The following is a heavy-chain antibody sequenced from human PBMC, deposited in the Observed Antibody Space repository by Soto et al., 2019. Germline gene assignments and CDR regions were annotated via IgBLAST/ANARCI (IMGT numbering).Heavy chain of an antibody. J-gene: IGHJ4*02. CDR1: GGSTTSDY. Sequence: ETLSLTCPVSGGSTTSDYWSWIRQPPGKGLEWLGYIFHSLGAKYNPSLGSRGTISLDTSKKQLYLSLRSVTDADTAIYFCVRDLNGSGDYWGQGTLVTVSS. CDR3: VRDLNGSGDY. CDR2: IFHSLGA. D-gene: IGHD3-10*01. V-gene: IGHV4-59*01.